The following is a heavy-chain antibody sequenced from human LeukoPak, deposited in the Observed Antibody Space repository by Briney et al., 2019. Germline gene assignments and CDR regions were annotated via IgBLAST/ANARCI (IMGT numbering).Heavy chain of an antibody. CDR1: GYTFTGYY. V-gene: IGHV1-2*02. Sequence: ASVKVSCKASGYTFTGYYTHWVRQAPGQGLEWMGWINPNSGGTNYAQKFQGRVTMTRDTSISTAYMELSRLRSDDTAVYYCARPAPAPYDFWSGYPPVFQHWGQGTLVTVSS. J-gene: IGHJ1*01. CDR3: ARPAPAPYDFWSGYPPVFQH. D-gene: IGHD3-3*01. CDR2: INPNSGGT.